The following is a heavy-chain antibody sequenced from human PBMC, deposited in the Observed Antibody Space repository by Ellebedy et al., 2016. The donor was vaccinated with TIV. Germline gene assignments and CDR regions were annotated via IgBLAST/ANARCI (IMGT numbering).Heavy chain of an antibody. CDR1: GGSVSSNHW. J-gene: IGHJ4*02. Sequence: MPSETLSLTCAVSGGSVSSNHWWRWVRQPPGKGLEWIGDIFHSGSTNYNPSLKSRVTISVDKSQNQFSLKLTSVTAADTAVYYCGRYYDSSGGSFFDYWGQGTLVTVSS. CDR2: IFHSGST. D-gene: IGHD3-22*01. CDR3: GRYYDSSGGSFFDY. V-gene: IGHV4-4*02.